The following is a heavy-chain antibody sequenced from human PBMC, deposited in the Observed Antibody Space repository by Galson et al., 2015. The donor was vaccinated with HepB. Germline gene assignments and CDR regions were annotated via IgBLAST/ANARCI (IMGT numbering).Heavy chain of an antibody. Sequence: SLRLSCAASGFTFSNAWMSWVRQAPGKGLEWVGRIKSKTDGGTTDYAAPVKGRFTISRDDSKNTLYLQMNSLKTEDTAVYYCTTGPLGYCSSTSCRTIDYWGQGTLVTVSS. CDR3: TTGPLGYCSSTSCRTIDY. D-gene: IGHD2-2*01. CDR2: IKSKTDGGTT. V-gene: IGHV3-15*01. J-gene: IGHJ4*02. CDR1: GFTFSNAW.